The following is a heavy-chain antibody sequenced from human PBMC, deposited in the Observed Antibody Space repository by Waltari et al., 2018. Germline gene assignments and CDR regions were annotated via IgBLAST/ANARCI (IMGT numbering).Heavy chain of an antibody. CDR2: IIPIFGTA. Sequence: QVQLVQSGAEVKKPGSSVKVSCKASGGTFSSYAISWVRQAPGQGLEWMGGIIPIFGTANYAQKFQGRVTITADESTSTAYMELSSLRSEDTAVYYCASRVWGSYRSPDAFDIWGQGTMVTVSS. CDR1: GGTFSSYA. D-gene: IGHD3-16*02. J-gene: IGHJ3*02. CDR3: ASRVWGSYRSPDAFDI. V-gene: IGHV1-69*01.